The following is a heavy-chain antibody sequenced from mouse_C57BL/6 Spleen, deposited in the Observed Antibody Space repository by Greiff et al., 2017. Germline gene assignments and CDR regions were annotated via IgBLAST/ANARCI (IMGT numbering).Heavy chain of an antibody. CDR3: ARAGYEFAY. CDR1: GYTFTDYY. D-gene: IGHD3-2*02. V-gene: IGHV1-26*01. Sequence: VQLQQSGPELVKPGASVKISCKASGYTFTDYYMNWVKQSHGKSLEWIGDINPNNGGTSYNQKFKGKATLTVDKSSSTAYMELRSLTSEDSAVYYCARAGYEFAYWGQGTLVTVSA. J-gene: IGHJ3*01. CDR2: INPNNGGT.